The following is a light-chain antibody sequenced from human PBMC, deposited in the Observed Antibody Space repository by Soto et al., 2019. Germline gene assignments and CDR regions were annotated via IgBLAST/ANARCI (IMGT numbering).Light chain of an antibody. Sequence: QSVLTQPPSESGTPGQRVTISCSGSSSNIGSSYVYWYQQVPGTAPKLLISRNNQRPSGVPDRFSGSKSGTSASLTISGLRSEDEADYYCAAWDDSPHMVFGGGTKVTVL. CDR3: AAWDDSPHMV. J-gene: IGLJ2*01. CDR2: RNN. CDR1: SSNIGSSY. V-gene: IGLV1-47*01.